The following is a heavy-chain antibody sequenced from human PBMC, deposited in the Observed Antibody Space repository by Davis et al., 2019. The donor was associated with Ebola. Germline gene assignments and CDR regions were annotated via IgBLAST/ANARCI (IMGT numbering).Heavy chain of an antibody. CDR2: ISAYNGNT. V-gene: IGHV1-18*01. J-gene: IGHJ4*02. CDR3: ARELPYGSGSYWALGY. CDR1: GYTFTSYG. D-gene: IGHD3-10*01. Sequence: ASVKVSCKASGYTFTSYGISWVRQAPGQGLEWMGWISAYNGNTNYAQKLQGRVTMTTDTSTSTAYMELRSLRSDDTAVYYCARELPYGSGSYWALGYWGQGTLVTVSS.